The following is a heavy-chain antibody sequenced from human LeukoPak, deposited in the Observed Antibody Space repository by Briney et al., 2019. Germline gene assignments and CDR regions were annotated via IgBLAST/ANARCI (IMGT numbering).Heavy chain of an antibody. CDR1: GYTFTSNG. Sequence: ASVTVSCKASGYTFTSNGIIWVRQAPGQGLEWMGWINTDNDNTEYGQTFQGRLTMTTDTSTSTIFMELRSLRSNDTAVYYCARVYGYYYYYMDVWGEGTTVTASS. J-gene: IGHJ6*03. CDR2: INTDNDNT. CDR3: ARVYGYYYYYMDV. V-gene: IGHV1-18*01. D-gene: IGHD4-17*01.